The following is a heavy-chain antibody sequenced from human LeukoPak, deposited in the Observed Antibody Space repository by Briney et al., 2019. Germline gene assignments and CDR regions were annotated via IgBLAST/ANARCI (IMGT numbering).Heavy chain of an antibody. V-gene: IGHV1-2*02. CDR2: INPNSGGT. Sequence: ASVKVSCKASGYTFTGYYMHWVRQAPGQGLEWMGWINPNSGGTNYAQKFQGRVTMTRDTSISTAYMELSSLRSEDTAVYYCARGGGYYDSSGYDGFRYWGQGTLVTVSS. CDR1: GYTFTGYY. D-gene: IGHD3-22*01. CDR3: ARGGGYYDSSGYDGFRY. J-gene: IGHJ4*02.